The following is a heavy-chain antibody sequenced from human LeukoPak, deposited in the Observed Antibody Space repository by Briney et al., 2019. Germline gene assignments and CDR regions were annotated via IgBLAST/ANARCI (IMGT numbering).Heavy chain of an antibody. CDR3: AKGPHYDILTGYLYD. Sequence: PGRSLRLSCAASGFTSDDYAMHWVRQAPGKGLEWVSGISWNSGSIGYADSVKGRFTISRDNAKNSLYLQMNSLRAEDTALYYCAKGPHYDILTGYLYDWGQGTLVTVSS. J-gene: IGHJ4*02. CDR1: GFTSDDYA. V-gene: IGHV3-9*02. CDR2: ISWNSGSI. D-gene: IGHD3-9*01.